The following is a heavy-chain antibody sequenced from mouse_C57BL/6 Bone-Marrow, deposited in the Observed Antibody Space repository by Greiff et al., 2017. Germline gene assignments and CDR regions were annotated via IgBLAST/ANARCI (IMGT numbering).Heavy chain of an antibody. CDR1: GYSFTDYN. V-gene: IGHV1-39*01. D-gene: IGHD2-4*01. Sequence: QLQESGPELVKPGASVKISCKASGYSFTDYNMNWVKQSNGKSLEWIGVINPNYGTTSYNQKFKGKATFTIDQSSSTAYMQLNSLTSEDSAVYYCARGYDYDYAMDYWGQGTSVTVSS. CDR3: ARGYDYDYAMDY. CDR2: INPNYGTT. J-gene: IGHJ4*01.